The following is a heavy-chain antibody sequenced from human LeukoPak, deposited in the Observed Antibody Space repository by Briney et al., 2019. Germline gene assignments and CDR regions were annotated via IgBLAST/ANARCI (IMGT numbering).Heavy chain of an antibody. V-gene: IGHV3-11*01. CDR3: ASRVRVTAMTPYDAFDV. Sequence: GGSLRLSCAASGFFFSDYYMTWTRQAPGKGLEWLSYISNRGTKYYADSVKGRFTVSRDNAKNLLYLQMDSLRAEDTALYFCASRVRVTAMTPYDAFDVWGQGTPVTVSS. CDR1: GFFFSDYY. CDR2: ISNRGTK. D-gene: IGHD2-21*02. J-gene: IGHJ3*01.